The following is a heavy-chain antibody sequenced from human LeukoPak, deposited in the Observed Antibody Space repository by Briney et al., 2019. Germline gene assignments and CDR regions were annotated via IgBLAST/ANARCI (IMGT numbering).Heavy chain of an antibody. V-gene: IGHV1-69*04. CDR1: GGTFSSYT. J-gene: IGHJ4*02. CDR2: IIPILGIA. CDR3: AREGYCSGGSCYPGLLDY. Sequence: GSSVKVSCKASGGTFSSYTISWVRQAPGQGLGWMGRIIPILGIANYAQKFQGRVTITADKSTSTAYMELSSLRSEDTAVYYCAREGYCSGGSCYPGLLDYWGQGTLVTVSS. D-gene: IGHD2-15*01.